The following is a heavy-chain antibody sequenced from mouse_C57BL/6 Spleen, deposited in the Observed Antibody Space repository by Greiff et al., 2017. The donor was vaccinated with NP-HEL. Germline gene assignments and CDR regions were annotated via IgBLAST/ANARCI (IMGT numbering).Heavy chain of an antibody. D-gene: IGHD2-4*01. CDR2: IYPGDGDT. J-gene: IGHJ3*01. CDR1: GYAFSSSW. V-gene: IGHV1-82*01. Sequence: QVQLQQSGPELVKPGASVKISCKASGYAFSSSWMNWVQQRPGKGLEWIGRIYPGDGDTNYNGKLTGKATLTADKSSSTAYMQLSSLTSEDSAVYFCARSDYEAWFAYWGQGTLVTVSA. CDR3: ARSDYEAWFAY.